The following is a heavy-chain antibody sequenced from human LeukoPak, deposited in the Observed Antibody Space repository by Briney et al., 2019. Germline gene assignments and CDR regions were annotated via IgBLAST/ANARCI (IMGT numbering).Heavy chain of an antibody. CDR2: ISPYNGNT. CDR3: ARDGGYFDY. CDR1: GYTFSCYG. J-gene: IGHJ4*02. V-gene: IGHV1-18*01. Sequence: AAVKVTCKGSGYTFSCYGFSWVRQAPGQGLEWMGWISPYNGNTNYAPRFQGRVIMTTDTSTSTAYMELRSRRFHDTAVYDCARDGGYFDYWGRGTLVTVSS.